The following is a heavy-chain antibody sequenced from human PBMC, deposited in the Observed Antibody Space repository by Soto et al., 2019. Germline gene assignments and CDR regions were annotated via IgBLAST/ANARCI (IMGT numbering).Heavy chain of an antibody. J-gene: IGHJ6*02. CDR3: ARDQGYDFWSGYFRGYYYGMDV. D-gene: IGHD3-3*01. V-gene: IGHV1-2*04. Sequence: GASVKVSCKASGYTFTGYYMHWVRQAPGQGLEWMGWINPNSGGTNYAQKFQGWITMTRDTSISTAYMELSRLRSDDTAVYYCARDQGYDFWSGYFRGYYYGMDVWGQGTTVTVSS. CDR1: GYTFTGYY. CDR2: INPNSGGT.